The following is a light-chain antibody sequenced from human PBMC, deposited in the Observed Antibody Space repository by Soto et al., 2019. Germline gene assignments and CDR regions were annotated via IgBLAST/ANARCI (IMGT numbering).Light chain of an antibody. V-gene: IGLV1-44*01. CDR3: AAWDDGLNGFV. Sequence: QSVLTQPPSASGTPGQRVTISCSGSSSNNGSKTIHWYQQLPGTAPKLLIHNDEKLPSGVPDPISGSKSGTSGSLAISGRQSGDEADYYCAAWDDGLNGFVFGAGTKVTVL. J-gene: IGLJ1*01. CDR1: SSNNGSKT. CDR2: NDE.